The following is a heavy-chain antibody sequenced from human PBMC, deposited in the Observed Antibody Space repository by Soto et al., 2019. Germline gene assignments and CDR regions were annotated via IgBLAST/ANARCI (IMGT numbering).Heavy chain of an antibody. Sequence: QVQLQESGPGLVKPSQTLSLTCTVSGGSISSGGYYWSWIRQHPGKGLEWIGYIYYSGSTYYNTSLKSRVTISVDTSQNQFSLKLSSLTAADTAVYYCAGAIRGDSSGYPQKALSLFDPWGQGTLVTVSS. V-gene: IGHV4-31*03. CDR1: GGSISSGGYY. J-gene: IGHJ5*02. CDR3: AGAIRGDSSGYPQKALSLFDP. D-gene: IGHD3-22*01. CDR2: IYYSGST.